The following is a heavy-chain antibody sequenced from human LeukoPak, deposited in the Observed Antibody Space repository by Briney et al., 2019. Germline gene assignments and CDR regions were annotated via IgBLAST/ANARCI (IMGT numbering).Heavy chain of an antibody. V-gene: IGHV3-66*01. CDR1: GFAVSSNY. CDR3: ARVHWGTTRYLDY. Sequence: PGESKRLSCAASGFAVSSNYMNWVCQVPGKGLEWVSVTYSGGVTDYADSVKGRFTISRDDSKNTVYLQMSSLRVEDTAVYFCARVHWGTTRYLDYWGAGNLGTVSS. J-gene: IGHJ4*02. CDR2: TYSGGVT. D-gene: IGHD1-1*01.